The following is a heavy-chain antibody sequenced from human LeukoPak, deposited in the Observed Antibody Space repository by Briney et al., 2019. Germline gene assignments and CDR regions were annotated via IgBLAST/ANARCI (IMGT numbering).Heavy chain of an antibody. Sequence: GGSLRLSCGASGFTFSSHAMTWVRQAPGKGLEWVSAISISGDTTYYADAVKGRFTISRDNSKNTLYLRMNSLRAEDTALYYCARDPEVAVAGTLDYWGQGTLVTVSS. CDR2: ISISGDTT. V-gene: IGHV3-23*01. CDR3: ARDPEVAVAGTLDY. CDR1: GFTFSSHA. D-gene: IGHD6-19*01. J-gene: IGHJ4*02.